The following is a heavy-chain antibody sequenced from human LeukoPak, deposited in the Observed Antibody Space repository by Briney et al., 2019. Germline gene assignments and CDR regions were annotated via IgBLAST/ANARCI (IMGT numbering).Heavy chain of an antibody. Sequence: GGSLRLSCAGSGFIFNNYAMHWVRQPPGKGLEWVSGISWNSGSIDYADSVKGRFTISRDNAKNSLYLRMNSLRVEDTAFYYCAKDNRRHYTSGPNPDSLHWGQGALVTVSS. CDR1: GFIFNNYA. J-gene: IGHJ4*02. CDR2: ISWNSGSI. V-gene: IGHV3-9*01. D-gene: IGHD6-19*01. CDR3: AKDNRRHYTSGPNPDSLH.